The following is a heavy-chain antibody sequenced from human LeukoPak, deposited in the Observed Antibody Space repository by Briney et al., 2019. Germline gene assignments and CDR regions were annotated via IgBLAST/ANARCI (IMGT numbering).Heavy chain of an antibody. J-gene: IGHJ6*02. Sequence: PGGSLRLSCAASGFTFSSYWMSWVRQAPGKGLEWVSVIYSGGSTYYADSVKGRFTISRDNSKNTLYLQMNSLRAEDTAVYYCARDLVHGYCSGGSCARYYYGMDVWGQGTTVTVSS. CDR3: ARDLVHGYCSGGSCARYYYGMDV. V-gene: IGHV3-66*01. CDR1: GFTFSSYW. CDR2: IYSGGST. D-gene: IGHD2-15*01.